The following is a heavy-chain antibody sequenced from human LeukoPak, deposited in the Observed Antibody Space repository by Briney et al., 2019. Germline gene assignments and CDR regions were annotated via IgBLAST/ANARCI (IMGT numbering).Heavy chain of an antibody. J-gene: IGHJ4*02. Sequence: GGSLRLSCAASGFTFSSYAMSWVRQAPGKGLEWVSAISGSGGSTYYADSVKGRFTISRDNSKNTLYLQMNSLGAEDTAVYYCAKTLMVRGVIPFDYWGQGTLVTVSS. CDR1: GFTFSSYA. CDR3: AKTLMVRGVIPFDY. D-gene: IGHD3-10*01. V-gene: IGHV3-23*01. CDR2: ISGSGGST.